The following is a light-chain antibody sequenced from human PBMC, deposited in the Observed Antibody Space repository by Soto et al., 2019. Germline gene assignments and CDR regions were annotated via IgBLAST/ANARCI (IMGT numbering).Light chain of an antibody. CDR1: QSVLYSSHKKNY. CDR2: WAS. Sequence: DIVMTQSPDSLAVSLGERATINCKSSQSVLYSSHKKNYLAWYQQKSGQSPKVLIYWASTRESGVPDRFSGSGSGTDFNLTISSLQAEDAAVYYCQKAYSTPRTFGQCTNVEIK. V-gene: IGKV4-1*01. CDR3: QKAYSTPRT. J-gene: IGKJ1*01.